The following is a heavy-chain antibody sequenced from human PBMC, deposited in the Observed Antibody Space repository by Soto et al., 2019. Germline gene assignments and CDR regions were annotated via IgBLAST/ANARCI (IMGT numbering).Heavy chain of an antibody. V-gene: IGHV4-4*02. CDR1: GGSISSSNW. Sequence: PSETLSLTCAVSGGSISSSNWWSWVRQPPGKGLEWIGEIYHSGSTNYNPSLKSRVTISVDKSKNQFSLKLSSVTAADTAVYYCARDQRGNSYGFDYWGQGTLVTAPQ. CDR3: ARDQRGNSYGFDY. J-gene: IGHJ4*02. D-gene: IGHD5-18*01. CDR2: IYHSGST.